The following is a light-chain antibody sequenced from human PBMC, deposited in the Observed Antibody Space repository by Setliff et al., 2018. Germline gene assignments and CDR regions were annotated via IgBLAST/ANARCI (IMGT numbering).Light chain of an antibody. Sequence: QSALTQPASVSGSPGQSITISCTGTSSDVGYYNYVSWYQQHPGKAPKLMICEVSNRPSGVSNRFSGSKSGNTASLTISGLQAEDEADYYCSSYTSSSTRVFGTGTKGHRP. CDR2: EVS. CDR1: SSDVGYYNY. CDR3: SSYTSSSTRV. V-gene: IGLV2-14*01. J-gene: IGLJ1*01.